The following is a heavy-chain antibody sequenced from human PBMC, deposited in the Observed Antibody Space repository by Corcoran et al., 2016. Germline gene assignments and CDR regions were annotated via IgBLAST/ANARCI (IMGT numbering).Heavy chain of an antibody. Sequence: QVQLVESGGGVVQPGRSLRLSCAASGFTFSSYGMHWVRQAPGKGLEWVAVISYDGSNKYYADSVKGRFTISRDNSKNTLYLQMNSLRAEDTAVYYCAKVICSSTSCYTDYYYGMDVWGQGTTVTVSS. V-gene: IGHV3-30*18. D-gene: IGHD2-2*02. CDR3: AKVICSSTSCYTDYYYGMDV. J-gene: IGHJ6*02. CDR2: ISYDGSNK. CDR1: GFTFSSYG.